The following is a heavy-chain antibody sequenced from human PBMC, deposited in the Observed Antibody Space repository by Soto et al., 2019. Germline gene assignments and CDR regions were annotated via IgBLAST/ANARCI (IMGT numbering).Heavy chain of an antibody. CDR1: GYTFTGYY. J-gene: IGHJ4*02. CDR3: GRDNLDYVAHFDY. V-gene: IGHV1-2*04. D-gene: IGHD4-17*01. CDR2: INPNSGGT. Sequence: ASVKVSCKASGYTFTGYYMHWVRQAPGQGLEWMGWINPNSGGTNYAQKFQGWVTMTGDTSISTAYMELSRLRSDDTAVYYCGRDNLDYVAHFDYWGQGTLVTVSS.